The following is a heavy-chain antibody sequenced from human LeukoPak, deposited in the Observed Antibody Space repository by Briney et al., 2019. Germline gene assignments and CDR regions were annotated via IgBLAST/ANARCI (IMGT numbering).Heavy chain of an antibody. CDR2: IKRDGSQE. CDR3: ARGQTTSEV. CDR1: QFTFSNYW. V-gene: IGHV3-7*01. Sequence: SGGSLRLSCAASQFTFSNYWMSWVRQAPGKGLEWVAHIKRDGSQEQYVGSVKGRFTISRDNAKNSLYLQMSGLRVEDTAVYYCARGQTTSEVWGQGTLVTVSS. D-gene: IGHD1-7*01. J-gene: IGHJ4*02.